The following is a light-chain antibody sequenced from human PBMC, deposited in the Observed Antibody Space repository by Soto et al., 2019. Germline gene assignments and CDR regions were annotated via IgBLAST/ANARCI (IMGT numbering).Light chain of an antibody. CDR2: DVS. Sequence: QSVLPQPASVSGSPGQSITVSCTGTSSDVGAYDYVSWYQHHPGKAPKLMIYDVSYRPSGVSNRLSGSKSGNTASLTISGLQAEDEADYYCSSYTSSSTLVFGTGTKVTVL. J-gene: IGLJ1*01. CDR1: SSDVGAYDY. V-gene: IGLV2-14*03. CDR3: SSYTSSSTLV.